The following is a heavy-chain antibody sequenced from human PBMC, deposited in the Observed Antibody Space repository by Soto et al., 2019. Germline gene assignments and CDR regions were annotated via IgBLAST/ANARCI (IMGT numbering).Heavy chain of an antibody. CDR1: GGTFSSYA. D-gene: IGHD1-26*01. V-gene: IGHV1-69*13. Sequence: ASVKVSCKASGGTFSSYAISWVRQAPGQGLEWMGGIIPIFGTANYAQKFQGRVTITADESTSTAYMELSSLRSEDTAVYYCARDGLGRGSYYYYGMDVWGQGTTVTVSS. CDR3: ARDGLGRGSYYYYGMDV. J-gene: IGHJ6*02. CDR2: IIPIFGTA.